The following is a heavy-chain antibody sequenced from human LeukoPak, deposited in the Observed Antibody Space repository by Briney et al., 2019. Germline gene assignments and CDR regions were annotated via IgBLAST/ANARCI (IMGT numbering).Heavy chain of an antibody. CDR3: ALNYGDYYYYMDV. V-gene: IGHV1-69-2*01. CDR2: VYPEDGET. Sequence: ASVKVSCKVSGYTFTDYYMHWVQQAPGKGLEWMGLVYPEDGETIYAEKFQGRVTITADTSTDTAYMELSSLRSEDTAVYYCALNYGDYYYYMDVWGKGTTVTVSS. CDR1: GYTFTDYY. D-gene: IGHD4-17*01. J-gene: IGHJ6*03.